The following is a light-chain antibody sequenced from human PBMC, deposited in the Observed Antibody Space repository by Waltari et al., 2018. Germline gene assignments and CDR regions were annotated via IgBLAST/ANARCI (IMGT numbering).Light chain of an antibody. Sequence: TCRASQDIRNWLAWYQQKPGKAPNLLIYATSSLQTGVPSRFSGSGSGTEFTLTISSPQPEDFATYYCQQANSFPITFGPGTKVDIK. J-gene: IGKJ3*01. CDR2: ATS. V-gene: IGKV1-12*01. CDR3: QQANSFPIT. CDR1: QDIRNW.